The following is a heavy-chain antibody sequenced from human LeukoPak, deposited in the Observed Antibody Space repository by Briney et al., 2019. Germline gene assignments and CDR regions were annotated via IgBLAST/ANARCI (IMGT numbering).Heavy chain of an antibody. J-gene: IGHJ5*02. D-gene: IGHD3-3*01. V-gene: IGHV3-7*01. CDR2: IKQDGSEK. Sequence: GGSLRLSCAASGFTFSSYWMSWVRQAPGKGLEWVANIKQDGSEKYYVDSVKGRFTISRDHAKNSLYLQMNSLRAEDTAVYYCARDQRRLRFLEWKLPFDPWGQGTLVTVSS. CDR3: ARDQRRLRFLEWKLPFDP. CDR1: GFTFSSYW.